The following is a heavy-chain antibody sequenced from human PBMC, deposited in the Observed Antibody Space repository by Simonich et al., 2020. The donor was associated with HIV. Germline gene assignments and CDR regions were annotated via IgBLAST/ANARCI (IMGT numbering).Heavy chain of an antibody. Sequence: EVQLVESGGGLVQPGGSLRLSCAASGFTFSSYWMSWVRQARGKGLELVATIKEDGSGKYYVASVKGRFTISRDNAKNSLYLQMNSLGGEDTAVYYCASSRYIASYDIWGQGTMVTVSS. CDR1: GFTFSSYW. V-gene: IGHV3-7*01. CDR3: ASSRYIASYDI. CDR2: IKEDGSGK. D-gene: IGHD1-26*01. J-gene: IGHJ3*02.